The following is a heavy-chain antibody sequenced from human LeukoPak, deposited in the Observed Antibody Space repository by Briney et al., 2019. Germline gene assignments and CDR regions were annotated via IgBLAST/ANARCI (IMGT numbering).Heavy chain of an antibody. J-gene: IGHJ6*02. V-gene: IGHV1-46*01. D-gene: IGHD2-15*01. Sequence: ASVKVSCTASGYTFTSYYMHWVRQAPGQGLEWMGIINPSGGSTSYAQKFQGRVTMTRDTSTSTVYMELSSLRSEDTAVYYCARASPPLGYCSGGSCYSGYYYGMDVWGQGTTVTVSS. CDR3: ARASPPLGYCSGGSCYSGYYYGMDV. CDR2: INPSGGST. CDR1: GYTFTSYY.